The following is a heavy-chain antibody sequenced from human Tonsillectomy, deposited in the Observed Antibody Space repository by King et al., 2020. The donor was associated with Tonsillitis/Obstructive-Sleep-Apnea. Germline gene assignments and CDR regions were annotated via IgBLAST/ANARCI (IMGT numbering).Heavy chain of an antibody. Sequence: VQLVESGGGLVQPGGSLRLSCAASGFTFSSHAMTWVRQAPGKGLEWVSGISGSGGNTYHADSVKGRFTISRDNSKNPLYLQMNSLRTEDTAVYYRVKGGWGSASDIWGQGTMVTVSS. V-gene: IGHV3-23*04. J-gene: IGHJ3*02. CDR3: VKGGWGSASDI. D-gene: IGHD2-21*01. CDR1: GFTFSSHA. CDR2: ISGSGGNT.